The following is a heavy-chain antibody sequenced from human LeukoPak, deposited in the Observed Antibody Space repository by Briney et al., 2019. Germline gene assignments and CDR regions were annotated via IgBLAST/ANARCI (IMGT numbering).Heavy chain of an antibody. V-gene: IGHV1-3*01. CDR3: ARDRGGGYYDGSGYYSPLCY. D-gene: IGHD3-22*01. Sequence: GASVKVSCKASGYTFTSYAMHWVRQAPGQRLEWMGWINAGNGNTKYSQKFQGRVTITRDTSASTAYMELSSLRSEDTAVYYCARDRGGGYYDGSGYYSPLCYWGQGTLVTVSS. CDR2: INAGNGNT. CDR1: GYTFTSYA. J-gene: IGHJ4*02.